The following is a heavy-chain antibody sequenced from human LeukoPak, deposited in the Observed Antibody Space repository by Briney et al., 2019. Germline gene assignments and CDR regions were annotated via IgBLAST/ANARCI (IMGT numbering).Heavy chain of an antibody. CDR2: IYHSGST. J-gene: IGHJ5*02. CDR1: GGSISSSNW. V-gene: IGHV4-4*02. CDR3: ARIMGRGYCSSTSCRGDWFDP. D-gene: IGHD2-2*01. Sequence: ASGTLSLTCAVSGGSISSSNWWSWVRQSPGKGLEWIGEIYHSGSTNYNPSLKSRVTISVDKSKNQFSLKLSSVTAADTAVYYCARIMGRGYCSSTSCRGDWFDPWGQGTLVTVSS.